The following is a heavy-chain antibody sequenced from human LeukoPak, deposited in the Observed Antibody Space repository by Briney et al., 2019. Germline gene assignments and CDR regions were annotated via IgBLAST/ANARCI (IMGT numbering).Heavy chain of an antibody. V-gene: IGHV1-69*13. Sequence: SVKVSCKASGGTFSSYAISWVRQAPGQGLEWMGGIIPIFGTANYAQKFQGRVTITADESTSTAYMELSSLRSEDTAVYYCATPRWAMGLFDYWGQGTLVTVSS. CDR3: ATPRWAMGLFDY. CDR2: IIPIFGTA. J-gene: IGHJ4*02. D-gene: IGHD5-18*01. CDR1: GGTFSSYA.